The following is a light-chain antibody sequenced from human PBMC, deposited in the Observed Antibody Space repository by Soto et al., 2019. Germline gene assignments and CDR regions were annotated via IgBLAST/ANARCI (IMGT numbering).Light chain of an antibody. CDR1: QRIVTY. CDR2: AAS. V-gene: IGKV1-39*01. J-gene: IGKJ1*01. CDR3: QQSYSTPPWT. Sequence: DIQMTQSPSSLSASVGDRVTITCRASQRIVTYLNWYLQKPGKAPKLLIYAASNLQSGVPSRFSGSGSGTDFTLTISSLQPEDFATYFCQQSYSTPPWTFGQVTKVEIK.